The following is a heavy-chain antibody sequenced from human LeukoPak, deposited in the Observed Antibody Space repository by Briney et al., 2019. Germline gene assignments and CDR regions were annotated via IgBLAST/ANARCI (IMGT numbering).Heavy chain of an antibody. CDR2: ISSNGGST. J-gene: IGHJ4*02. CDR3: VKGKNYDSSGYQFDY. V-gene: IGHV3-64D*06. D-gene: IGHD3-22*01. CDR1: GFTFRSYV. Sequence: GGSLRLSCSVSGFTFRSYVMYWVRQAPGKGLEYVSVISSNGGSTNYADSVKGRFTISRDNSKNTLYLQMSSLRAEDMAVYYCVKGKNYDSSGYQFDYWGQGALVTVSS.